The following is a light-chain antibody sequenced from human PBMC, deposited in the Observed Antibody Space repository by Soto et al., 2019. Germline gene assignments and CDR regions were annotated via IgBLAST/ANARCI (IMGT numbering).Light chain of an antibody. CDR1: QSVSSY. CDR3: QQYGSSGT. CDR2: DAS. J-gene: IGKJ1*01. Sequence: EIVLTQSPGTLSLSPGERATLSCRASQSVSSYLAWYQQKPGQAPRLLIYDASNRATDIPARFSGSGSGTDFTLTISSLEPEDFAVYYCQQYGSSGTFGQGTKVDIK. V-gene: IGKV3-11*01.